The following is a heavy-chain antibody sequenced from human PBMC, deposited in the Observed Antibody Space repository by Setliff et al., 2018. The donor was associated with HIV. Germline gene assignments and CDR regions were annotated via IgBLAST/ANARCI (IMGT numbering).Heavy chain of an antibody. J-gene: IGHJ6*03. CDR1: GFTFSSYA. D-gene: IGHD4-17*01. Sequence: PGGSLRLSCSASGFTFSSYAMHWVRQAPGKGLEYVSAISSNGGSTYYADSVKGRFTISRDNSKNTLYRQMSSLRAEDTAAYYCVKARVDGDYYYYYYMDVWGKGTTVTVSS. V-gene: IGHV3-64D*09. CDR3: VKARVDGDYYYYYYMDV. CDR2: ISSNGGST.